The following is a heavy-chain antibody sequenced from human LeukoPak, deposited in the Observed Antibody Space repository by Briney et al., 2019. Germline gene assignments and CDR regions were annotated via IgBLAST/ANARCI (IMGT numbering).Heavy chain of an antibody. CDR3: ARDRESVAGSCWFDP. D-gene: IGHD6-19*01. CDR1: GGSISSYY. CDR2: IYYSGST. Sequence: PSETLSLTCTVSGGSISSYYWSWIRQPPGKGLEWIGYIYYSGSTNYNPSLKSRVTISVDTSKNQFSLKLSSVTAADTAVYYCARDRESVAGSCWFDPWGQGTLVTVSS. J-gene: IGHJ5*02. V-gene: IGHV4-59*12.